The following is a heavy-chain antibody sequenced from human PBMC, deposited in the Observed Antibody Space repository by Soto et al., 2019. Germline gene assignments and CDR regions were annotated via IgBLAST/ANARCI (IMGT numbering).Heavy chain of an antibody. V-gene: IGHV3-23*01. Sequence: EVQLLESGGGLVQPGGSLRLSYAASGFTFSSYAMSWVRQAPGKGLEWVSAISGSGGSTYYADSVKGRFTISRDNSKNTRYLQMNSLRAEDTAVYDCAKVGRLLPEEYYYDSSGYGISYWYFDLWGRGTLVTVSS. CDR1: GFTFSSYA. J-gene: IGHJ2*01. D-gene: IGHD3-22*01. CDR2: ISGSGGST. CDR3: AKVGRLLPEEYYYDSSGYGISYWYFDL.